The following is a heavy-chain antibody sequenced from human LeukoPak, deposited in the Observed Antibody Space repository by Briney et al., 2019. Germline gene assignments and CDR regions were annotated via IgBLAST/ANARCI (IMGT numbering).Heavy chain of an antibody. CDR2: INTSGGT. V-gene: IGHV3-23*01. D-gene: IGHD2-21*01. Sequence: SGGSLRLSCVTSGFNFNNYAMTWVRQAPGKGLEWVSVINTSGGTYYADSVKGRFTISRDNSKNTLYLQMDSLRADDTAIYYCARDWYEDGWGQGTTGTVSS. CDR3: ARDWYEDG. J-gene: IGHJ6*02. CDR1: GFNFNNYA.